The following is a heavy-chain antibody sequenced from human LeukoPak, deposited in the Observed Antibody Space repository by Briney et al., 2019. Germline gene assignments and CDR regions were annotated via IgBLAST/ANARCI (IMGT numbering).Heavy chain of an antibody. V-gene: IGHV4-34*01. J-gene: IGHJ5*02. CDR2: INHSGST. Sequence: SETLSLTCAVYGGSFSGYYWSWIRQPPGKGLEWIGEINHSGSTNYNPSLKSRVTISVDTSKNQFSLKLSSVTAADTAVYYCARARGVIAGNNWFDPWGQGTLVTVSS. CDR3: ARARGVIAGNNWFDP. D-gene: IGHD3-16*02. CDR1: GGSFSGYY.